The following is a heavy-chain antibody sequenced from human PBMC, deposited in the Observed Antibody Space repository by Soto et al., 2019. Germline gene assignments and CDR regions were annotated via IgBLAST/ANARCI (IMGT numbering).Heavy chain of an antibody. J-gene: IGHJ4*02. D-gene: IGHD3-10*01. Sequence: QVQLVQSGAEVKKPVSSVKVSCKASGGTFSSYAISWVRQAPGQGLEWMGGIIPIFGTANYAQKFQGRVTITADESTSTAYMELSSLRSEDTAVYYCAREDYYGSVSSAQGDYWGQGTLVTVSS. V-gene: IGHV1-69*01. CDR1: GGTFSSYA. CDR3: AREDYYGSVSSAQGDY. CDR2: IIPIFGTA.